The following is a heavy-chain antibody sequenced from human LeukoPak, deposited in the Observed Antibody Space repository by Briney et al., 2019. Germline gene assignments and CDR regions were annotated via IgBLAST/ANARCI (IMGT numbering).Heavy chain of an antibody. V-gene: IGHV1-8*01. Sequence: ASVKVSCKTSGYTFSSYDINWVRQAPGQGLEWMGWVNPNSGNTGYAQKFRDRVTMTRSTSISTAYMELGSLRSEDTAVYYCARSPVGARRRNDYWGQGTLVTVSS. CDR2: VNPNSGNT. D-gene: IGHD1-26*01. CDR3: ARSPVGARRRNDY. J-gene: IGHJ4*02. CDR1: GYTFSSYD.